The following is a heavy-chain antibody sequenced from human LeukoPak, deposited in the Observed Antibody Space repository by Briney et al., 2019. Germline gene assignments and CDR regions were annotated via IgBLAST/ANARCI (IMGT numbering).Heavy chain of an antibody. V-gene: IGHV1-2*04. CDR1: GYTFTGYY. J-gene: IGHJ1*01. CDR3: ARTRDCSSTSRSSAEYFQH. CDR2: INPNSGGT. Sequence: ASVKVSCKASGYTFTGYYMHWVRQAPGQGLEWMGWINPNSGGTNYAQKFQGWVTMTRDTSIGTAYMELSRLRSDDTAVYYCARTRDCSSTSRSSAEYFQHWGQGTLVTVSS. D-gene: IGHD2-2*01.